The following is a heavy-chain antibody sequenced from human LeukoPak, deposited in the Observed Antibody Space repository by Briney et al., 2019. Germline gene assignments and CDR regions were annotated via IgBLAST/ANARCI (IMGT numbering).Heavy chain of an antibody. D-gene: IGHD5-24*01. V-gene: IGHV4-61*02. J-gene: IGHJ6*03. CDR1: GGSISSGSYY. CDR3: ARDRDGSYYYYYMDV. Sequence: SETLSLTCTVSGGSISSGSYYWSWIRQPAGKGLEWIGRIYTSGSTNYNPSLKSRVTISVDTSKNQFSLKLSSVTAADTAVYYCARDRDGSYYYYYMDVWGKGTTVTISS. CDR2: IYTSGST.